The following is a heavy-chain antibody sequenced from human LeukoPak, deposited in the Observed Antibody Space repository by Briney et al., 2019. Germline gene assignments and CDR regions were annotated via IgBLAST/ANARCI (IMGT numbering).Heavy chain of an antibody. V-gene: IGHV3-21*01. CDR3: ARGRYCSGGSCYHFDY. D-gene: IGHD2-15*01. Sequence: GGSLRLSCAASGFTFSSYSMNWVRQAPGKGLEWVSSISSSSSYMYYADSVKGRFTISRDNAKNSLYLQMNSLRAEDTAVYYCARGRYCSGGSCYHFDYWGQGTLVTVSS. J-gene: IGHJ4*02. CDR1: GFTFSSYS. CDR2: ISSSSSYM.